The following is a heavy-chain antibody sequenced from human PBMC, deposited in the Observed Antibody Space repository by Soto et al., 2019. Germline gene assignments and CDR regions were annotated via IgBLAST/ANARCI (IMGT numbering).Heavy chain of an antibody. D-gene: IGHD3-22*01. V-gene: IGHV4-30-2*01. CDR1: GGSISSGGYS. Sequence: SETLSLTCAASGGSISSGGYSWSWIRQPPGKGLEWIGYIYHSGSTYYNPSLKSRVTISVDRSKNQFSLKLSSVTAADTAVYYCARALYYYDSSGQLLPSPFFDYWGQGTLVTVSS. CDR3: ARALYYYDSSGQLLPSPFFDY. J-gene: IGHJ4*02. CDR2: IYHSGST.